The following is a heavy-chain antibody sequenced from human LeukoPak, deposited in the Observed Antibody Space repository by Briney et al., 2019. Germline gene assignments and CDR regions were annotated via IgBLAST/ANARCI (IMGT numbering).Heavy chain of an antibody. CDR2: ISGSGGST. CDR3: AKAAGWGSGSYYISYYYYGMDV. D-gene: IGHD3-10*01. J-gene: IGHJ6*02. CDR1: GFNFSSYA. V-gene: IGHV3-23*01. Sequence: PGGSLRLSCAASGFNFSSYAMSWVRQAPGKGLEWVSAISGSGGSTYYADSVKGRFTISRDNSKNTLYLQMNSLRAEDTAVYYCAKAAGWGSGSYYISYYYYGMDVWGQGTTVTVSS.